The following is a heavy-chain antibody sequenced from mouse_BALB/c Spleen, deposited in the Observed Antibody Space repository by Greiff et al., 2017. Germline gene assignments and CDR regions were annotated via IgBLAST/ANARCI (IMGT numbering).Heavy chain of an antibody. Sequence: EVQVVESGGGLVQPGGSRKLSCAASGFTFSSFGMHWVRQAPEKGLEWVAYISSGGSTYYPDSVKGRFTISRDNARNILYLQMSSLRSEDTAMYYCARIYYGNPHWYFDVWGAGTTVTVSS. CDR1: GFTFSSFG. CDR2: ISSGGST. D-gene: IGHD2-1*01. CDR3: ARIYYGNPHWYFDV. V-gene: IGHV5-6-5*01. J-gene: IGHJ1*01.